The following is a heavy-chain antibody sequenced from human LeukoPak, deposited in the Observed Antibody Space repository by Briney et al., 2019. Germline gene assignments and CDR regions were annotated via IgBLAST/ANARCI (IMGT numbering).Heavy chain of an antibody. D-gene: IGHD6-13*01. CDR2: IYYSGST. Sequence: SETLSLTCTVSGGSIRSYYWSWIRQPPGKGLEWIGYIYYSGSTNYNPSLKSRVTISVDTSKNQFSLKLSSVTAADTAVYYCARHKQLRVYYFDYWGQGTLVTVSS. J-gene: IGHJ4*02. CDR3: ARHKQLRVYYFDY. V-gene: IGHV4-59*08. CDR1: GGSIRSYY.